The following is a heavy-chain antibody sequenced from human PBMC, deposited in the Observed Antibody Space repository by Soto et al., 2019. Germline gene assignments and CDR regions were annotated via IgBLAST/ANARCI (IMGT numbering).Heavy chain of an antibody. D-gene: IGHD3-3*01. V-gene: IGHV3-23*01. J-gene: IGHJ4*02. CDR3: AKIPLGLRFLEWLFNY. CDR2: ISGSGGST. CDR1: GFTFSSYA. Sequence: GGSLRLSCAASGFTFSSYAMSWVRQAPGKGLEWVSAISGSGGSTYYADSVKGRFTISRDNSKNTLYLQMNSLRAEDTAVYYCAKIPLGLRFLEWLFNYWGQGTLVTVS.